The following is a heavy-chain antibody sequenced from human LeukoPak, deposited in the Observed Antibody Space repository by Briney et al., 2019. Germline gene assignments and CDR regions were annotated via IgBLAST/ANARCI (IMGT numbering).Heavy chain of an antibody. J-gene: IGHJ4*02. CDR2: ISGSGGST. D-gene: IGHD1-26*01. Sequence: PGGSLRLSCAASGFTFSSYAMSWVRQAPGKGLEWVSAISGSGGSTYYADSVKGRFTISRDNSKNTLYLQMNSLRAEDTAVYYCAKTLQQCPWYSGSYPDDYYFDYWGQGTLVTVSS. V-gene: IGHV3-23*01. CDR1: GFTFSSYA. CDR3: AKTLQQCPWYSGSYPDDYYFDY.